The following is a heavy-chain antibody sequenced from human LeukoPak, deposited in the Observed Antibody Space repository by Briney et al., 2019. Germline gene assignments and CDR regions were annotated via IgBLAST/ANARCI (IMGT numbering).Heavy chain of an antibody. J-gene: IGHJ4*02. Sequence: ASVKVSCKASGYTFTNYYMHWVRQAPGQGLEWMGIINPSGGSTNYAQKLQGRVTMTTDTSTSTAYMELRSLRSDDTAVYYCARDSALIVGATKKHSTNDYWGQGTLVTVSS. CDR2: INPSGGST. CDR1: GYTFTNYY. D-gene: IGHD1-26*01. V-gene: IGHV1-46*01. CDR3: ARDSALIVGATKKHSTNDY.